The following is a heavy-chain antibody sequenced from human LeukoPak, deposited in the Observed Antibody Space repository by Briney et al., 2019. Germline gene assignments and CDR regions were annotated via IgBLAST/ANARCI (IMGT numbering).Heavy chain of an antibody. CDR1: GFTFSSYS. J-gene: IGHJ4*02. V-gene: IGHV3-21*01. D-gene: IGHD3-10*01. CDR3: AREFYYGSGSYGFDY. CDR2: ISSSSSYI. Sequence: GGSLRLSCAASGFTFSSYSMNWARQAPGKGLEWVSSISSSSSYIYYADSVKGRFTISRDNAKNPLYLQMNSLRAEDTAVYYCAREFYYGSGSYGFDYWGQGTLVTVSS.